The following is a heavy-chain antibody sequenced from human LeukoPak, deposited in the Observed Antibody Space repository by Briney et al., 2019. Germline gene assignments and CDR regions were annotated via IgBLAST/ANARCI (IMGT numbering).Heavy chain of an antibody. CDR1: GFTFSIYW. Sequence: GGSLRLSCAASGFTFSIYWMSWVRQAPGKGLEWVANIKQDGSEKYYVDSVKGRFTISRDNAKNSLYLQMNSLRAEDTAVYYCARVNGYQFDYWGQGTLVTVSS. J-gene: IGHJ4*02. D-gene: IGHD5-18*01. CDR3: ARVNGYQFDY. CDR2: IKQDGSEK. V-gene: IGHV3-7*01.